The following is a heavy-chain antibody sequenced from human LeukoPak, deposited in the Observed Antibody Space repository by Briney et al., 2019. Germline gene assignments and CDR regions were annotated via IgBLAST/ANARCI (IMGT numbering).Heavy chain of an antibody. CDR2: ISGSGGST. V-gene: IGHV3-23*01. CDR3: AKGVGRLYYYYYMDV. CDR1: GFTFSSYA. Sequence: GESLRLSCAASGFTFSSYAMSWVRQAPGKGLEWVSAISGSGGSTYYADSVKGRFTISRDNSKNTLYLQMNSLRAEDTAVYYCAKGVGRLYYYYYMDVWGKGTTVTVSS. J-gene: IGHJ6*03.